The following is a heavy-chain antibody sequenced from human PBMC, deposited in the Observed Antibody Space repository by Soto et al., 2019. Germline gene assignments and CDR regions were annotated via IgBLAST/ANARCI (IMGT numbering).Heavy chain of an antibody. CDR3: ARFTPGRYHHLFDY. CDR1: GGSVSSVSYY. V-gene: IGHV4-61*01. Sequence: SETLSLTCTVSGGSVSSVSYYWIWIRQPPGKGLEWIGYIYYSGSTNYNPPLKSRVTISVDTSKNQFSLKLSSVTAADTAVYYCARFTPGRYHHLFDYCGQGTMVTVSS. D-gene: IGHD1-26*01. CDR2: IYYSGST. J-gene: IGHJ4*02.